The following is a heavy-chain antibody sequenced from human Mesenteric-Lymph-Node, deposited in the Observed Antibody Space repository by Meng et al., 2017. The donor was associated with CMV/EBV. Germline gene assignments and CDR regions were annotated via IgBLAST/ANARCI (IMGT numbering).Heavy chain of an antibody. CDR1: RSTFSNYG. CDR3: AKVAIVDTALGDV. CDR2: IRYDGTTK. Sequence: GESLKISCAASRSTFSNYGMHWVRQAPGKGLEWVAFIRYDGTTKYYADSVKGRFTISRDNSNKTLYLQMNSLRAEDTAVYYCAKVAIVDTALGDVWGQGTTVTVS. V-gene: IGHV3-30*02. J-gene: IGHJ6*02. D-gene: IGHD2-21*01.